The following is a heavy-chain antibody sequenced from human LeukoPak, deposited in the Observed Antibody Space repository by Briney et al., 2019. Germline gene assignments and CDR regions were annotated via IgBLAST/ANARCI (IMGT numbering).Heavy chain of an antibody. CDR3: AREANWGYYFDY. J-gene: IGHJ4*02. V-gene: IGHV3-33*01. CDR2: IWYDGSNK. CDR1: GFPFNNYA. Sequence: PGGSLRLSCAASGFPFNNYAMHWIRQAPGKGLEWVAVIWYDGSNKYYADSVKGRFTISRDNSKNTLYLQMNSLRAEDTAVYYCAREANWGYYFDYWGQGTLVTVPS. D-gene: IGHD7-27*01.